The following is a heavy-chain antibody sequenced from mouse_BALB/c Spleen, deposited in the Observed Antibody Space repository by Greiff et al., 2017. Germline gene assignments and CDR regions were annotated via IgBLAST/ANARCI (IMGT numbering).Heavy chain of an antibody. CDR1: GYTFTDYN. J-gene: IGHJ3*01. CDR2: INPNNGGT. CDR3: ARWDYGPWAY. V-gene: IGHV1-18*01. Sequence: EVQLQQSGPELVKPGASVKIPCKASGYTFTDYNMDWVKQSHGKSIEWIGDINPNNGGTIYNQKFKGKATLTVDKSSSTAYMELRSLTSEDTAVYYCARWDYGPWAYWGQGTLVTVSA. D-gene: IGHD1-1*01.